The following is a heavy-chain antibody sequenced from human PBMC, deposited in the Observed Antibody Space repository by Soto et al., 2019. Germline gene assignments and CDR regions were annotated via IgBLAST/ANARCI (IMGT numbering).Heavy chain of an antibody. V-gene: IGHV4-30-2*01. D-gene: IGHD5-18*01. J-gene: IGHJ4*02. CDR1: GGSISNAAYS. Sequence: SETLSLTCTVSGGSISNAAYSWSWIRQPPGKGLEWIGYIYPSGMPFYNPSLRSRVTISIDRSNDQFSLNLKSVTAADTAVYYCARERGGYGLFDSWGQGTLVTVPQ. CDR3: ARERGGYGLFDS. CDR2: IYPSGMP.